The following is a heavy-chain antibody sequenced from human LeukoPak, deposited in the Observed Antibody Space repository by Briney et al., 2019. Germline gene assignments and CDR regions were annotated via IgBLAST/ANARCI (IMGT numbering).Heavy chain of an antibody. J-gene: IGHJ4*02. V-gene: IGHV4-39*07. Sequence: SETLSLTCTVSGGSISSSSYYWGWIRQPPGKGLEWIGSIYYSGSTYYNPSLKSRVTISVDTSKNQFSLKLSPVTAADTAVYYCARDIRRQQLVHGYWGQGTLVTVSS. D-gene: IGHD6-13*01. CDR3: ARDIRRQQLVHGY. CDR2: IYYSGST. CDR1: GGSISSSSYY.